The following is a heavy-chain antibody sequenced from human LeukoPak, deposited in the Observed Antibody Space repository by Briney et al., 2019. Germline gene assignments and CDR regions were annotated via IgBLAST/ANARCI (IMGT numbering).Heavy chain of an antibody. D-gene: IGHD5-12*01. J-gene: IGHJ4*02. V-gene: IGHV3-23*01. Sequence: GGSLRLSCAASGFTFSSHGMNWVRQTPGKGLEWVSGIGGSGGFITYYADSVKGRFTVSRDNSKNTLYLQMDSLRADDTAIYYCTRDLGWLHYADWGQGTLVTVSS. CDR2: IGGSGGFIT. CDR1: GFTFSSHG. CDR3: TRDLGWLHYAD.